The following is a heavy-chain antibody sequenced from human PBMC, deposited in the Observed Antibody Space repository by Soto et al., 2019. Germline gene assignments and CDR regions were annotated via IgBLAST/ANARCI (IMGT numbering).Heavy chain of an antibody. CDR3: ARVPIAAAACFDY. V-gene: IGHV4-34*01. Sequence: PSETLSLTCAVYGGSFSGYYWSWIRQPPGKGLEWIGEINHSGSTNYNPSLKSRVTISVDTSKNQFSLKLSSVTAADTAVYYCARVPIAAAACFDYWGQGTLVTVSS. CDR1: GGSFSGYY. D-gene: IGHD6-13*01. CDR2: INHSGST. J-gene: IGHJ4*02.